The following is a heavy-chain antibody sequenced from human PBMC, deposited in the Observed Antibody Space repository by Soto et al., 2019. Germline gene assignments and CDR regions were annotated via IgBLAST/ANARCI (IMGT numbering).Heavy chain of an antibody. CDR2: ISAYNGNT. D-gene: IGHD3-3*01. V-gene: IGHV1-18*01. CDR1: GYTFTSYG. CDR3: ARLSRITIFGVVTTYYMDV. J-gene: IGHJ6*03. Sequence: ASVKVSCKASGYTFTSYGISWVRQAPGQGLEWMGWISAYNGNTNYAQKLQGRVTMTTDTSTSTAYMELRSLRSDDTAVYYCARLSRITIFGVVTTYYMDVWGKGTTVTVSS.